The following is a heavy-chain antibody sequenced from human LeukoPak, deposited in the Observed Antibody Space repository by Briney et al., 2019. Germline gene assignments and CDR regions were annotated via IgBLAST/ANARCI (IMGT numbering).Heavy chain of an antibody. CDR2: IKEDGTAK. CDR3: AKGGSVVATGPSDY. V-gene: IGHV3-7*01. Sequence: GGSLRLSCAASGFTFSPSWMAWVRQAPGKGLEWVGNIKEDGTAKNYVVSVRGRFTISRDNAKNSLYPQMNSLRGKDTAVYYCAKGGSVVATGPSDYWGQGTLVTVSS. D-gene: IGHD5-12*01. J-gene: IGHJ4*02. CDR1: GFTFSPSW.